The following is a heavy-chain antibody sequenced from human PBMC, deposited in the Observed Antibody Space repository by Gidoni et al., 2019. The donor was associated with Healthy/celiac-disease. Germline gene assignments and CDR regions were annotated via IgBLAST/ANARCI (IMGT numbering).Heavy chain of an antibody. CDR1: GGSFSGYY. CDR3: ARGWYSSGWTFDY. CDR2: INHSGST. J-gene: IGHJ4*02. Sequence: QVQLQQWGAGLLKPSETLSLTCAVYGGSFSGYYWSWIRQPPRKGLGWIGEINHSGSTNYNPTLKSRVTISVDTSKNQFSLKLSSVTAADTAVYYCARGWYSSGWTFDYWGQGTLVTVSS. D-gene: IGHD6-19*01. V-gene: IGHV4-34*01.